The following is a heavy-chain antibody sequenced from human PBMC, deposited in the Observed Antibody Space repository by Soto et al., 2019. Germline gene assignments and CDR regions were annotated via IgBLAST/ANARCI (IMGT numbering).Heavy chain of an antibody. V-gene: IGHV3-23*01. D-gene: IGHD3-10*01. Sequence: GGSLRLSCAASGFTFTNYAMNGVRQAPGKGPEWVSFISSSGNGTYYADSVKGRFTISRDNSKNTLYLQMNNLRAEDTAIYYCAKRFFGSGSPPGAFDVWGQGTMVTVSS. J-gene: IGHJ3*01. CDR2: ISSSGNGT. CDR3: AKRFFGSGSPPGAFDV. CDR1: GFTFTNYA.